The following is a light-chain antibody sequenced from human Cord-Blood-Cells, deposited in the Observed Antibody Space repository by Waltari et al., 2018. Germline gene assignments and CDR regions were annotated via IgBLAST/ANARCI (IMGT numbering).Light chain of an antibody. CDR2: EVS. J-gene: IGLJ1*01. CDR3: CSYAGSSTYV. Sequence: QSALTQPASVSGSPGQSITIPCTGTSSDVASYNLFSWYQQHPGKAPKLMIYEVSKRPSGVSNRFSGSKSGNTASLTISGLQAEDEADYYCCSYAGSSTYVFGTGTKVTVL. V-gene: IGLV2-23*02. CDR1: SSDVASYNL.